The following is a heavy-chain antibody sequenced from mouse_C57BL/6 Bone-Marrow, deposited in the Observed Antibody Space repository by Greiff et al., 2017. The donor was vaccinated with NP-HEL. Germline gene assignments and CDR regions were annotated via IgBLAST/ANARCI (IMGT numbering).Heavy chain of an antibody. Sequence: QVQLQQSGAELVRPGTSVKVSCTASGYAFTNYLIEWVKQRPGQGLEWIGVINPGSGGTNYNEKFKGKATLTADKSSSTAYMQLSSLTSEDSAVYFCARNYGDYWGQGTTLTVSS. CDR2: INPGSGGT. J-gene: IGHJ2*01. CDR3: ARNYGDY. V-gene: IGHV1-54*01. CDR1: GYAFTNYL.